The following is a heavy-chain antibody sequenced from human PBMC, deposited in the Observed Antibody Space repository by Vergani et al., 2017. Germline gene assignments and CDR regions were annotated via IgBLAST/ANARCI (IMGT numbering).Heavy chain of an antibody. V-gene: IGHV4-38-2*01. D-gene: IGHD2-2*01. Sequence: QVQLQESGPGLVKPSETLSLTCSVSGYSISSGYYWGWIRQPPGKGLEWIGSIYHSGSTYYNPSLKRRVTISVDTSKNQFSLKLSSVTAADTAVYYCARQDIGSSDKYGMDVWGQGTTVTVSS. CDR2: IYHSGST. CDR3: ARQDIGSSDKYGMDV. CDR1: GYSISSGYY. J-gene: IGHJ6*02.